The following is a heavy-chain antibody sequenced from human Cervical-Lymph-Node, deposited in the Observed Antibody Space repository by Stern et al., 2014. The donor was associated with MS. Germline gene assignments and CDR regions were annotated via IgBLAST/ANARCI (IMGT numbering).Heavy chain of an antibody. J-gene: IGHJ4*02. CDR1: GYTFTSYY. Sequence: QVQLVQSGAEVKKPGASVKVSCKASGYTFTSYYMHWVRQAPGQGLEWMGIINPRGGSRSSAQKFQGRVTMTRGTATTPVYMELSRLRSEDAAVYYCARAYSGRYYGGGYYFDYWGQGTLVTVSS. V-gene: IGHV1-46*01. CDR2: INPRGGSR. CDR3: ARAYSGRYYGGGYYFDY. D-gene: IGHD1-26*01.